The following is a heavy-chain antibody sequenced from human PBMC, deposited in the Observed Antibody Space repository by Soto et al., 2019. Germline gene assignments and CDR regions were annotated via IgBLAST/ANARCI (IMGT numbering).Heavy chain of an antibody. CDR2: ISDDGSSK. V-gene: IGHV3-30-3*01. Sequence: PGGSLRLSCAAPGFTFGAAAIHWVRQAPGKGLEWVAVISDDGSSKYYADSVRGRFTISRDSSQNTLDLQMNSLRAEDTAVYYCARDRLPRASVATPGYLDYWGQGSLVTFSA. CDR1: GFTFGAAA. CDR3: ARDRLPRASVATPGYLDY. D-gene: IGHD1-1*01. J-gene: IGHJ4*02.